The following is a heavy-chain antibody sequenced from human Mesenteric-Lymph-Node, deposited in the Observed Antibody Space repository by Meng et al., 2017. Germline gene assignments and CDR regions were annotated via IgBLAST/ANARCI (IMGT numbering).Heavy chain of an antibody. CDR3: ARSDIVLLEDELGAY. CDR1: GFTFSSYA. J-gene: IGHJ4*01. Sequence: GESLKISCAASGFTFSSYAMHWVRQAPGKGLEWVAVISYDGSNKYYADSVKGRFTISRDNSKNMLYLQMNSLRAEDTALYYCARSDIVLLEDELGAYWGPGTLVTVSS. V-gene: IGHV3-30*04. CDR2: ISYDGSNK. D-gene: IGHD2-15*01.